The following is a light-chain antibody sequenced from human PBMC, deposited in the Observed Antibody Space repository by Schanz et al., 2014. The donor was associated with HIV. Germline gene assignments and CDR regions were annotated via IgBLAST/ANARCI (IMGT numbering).Light chain of an antibody. V-gene: IGKV3-15*01. CDR3: QQYGSSLP. CDR2: RIS. CDR1: QSVSTM. Sequence: EVVMTQSPATLSVPPGGTVTLSCRASQSVSTMLDWFQQKPGQAPRLLIYRISTRATGIPARFSGSGSGTEFTLTISSLQSEDFAVYYCQQYGSSLPFGPGTKVDIK. J-gene: IGKJ3*01.